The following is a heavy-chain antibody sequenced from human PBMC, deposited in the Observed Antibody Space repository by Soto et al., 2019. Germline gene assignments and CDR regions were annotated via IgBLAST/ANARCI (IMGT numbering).Heavy chain of an antibody. CDR3: ARGASSHYDFWSGPWGDYYMDV. J-gene: IGHJ6*03. V-gene: IGHV1-46*01. CDR1: GYTFTDYY. D-gene: IGHD3-3*01. Sequence: ASVKVSCKASGYTFTDYYIHWVRQAPGQGLEWMGMINPSGGSTDYAQKFRGRVTMTRDTSTGTVYMELSSLRSEDTAVYYCARGASSHYDFWSGPWGDYYMDVWGKGTTVTVSS. CDR2: INPSGGST.